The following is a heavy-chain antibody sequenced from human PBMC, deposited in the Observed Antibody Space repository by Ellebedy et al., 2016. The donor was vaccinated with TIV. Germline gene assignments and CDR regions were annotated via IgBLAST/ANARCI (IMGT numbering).Heavy chain of an antibody. J-gene: IGHJ2*01. V-gene: IGHV3-7*01. CDR1: GFTFSSYW. Sequence: GESLKISXAASGFTFSSYWMSWVRQAPGKGLEWVANIKQDGSEKYYVDSVKGRFTISRDNAKNSLYLQMNSLRAEDTAVYYCAKVRMGFGSYWYFDLWGRGTLVTVSS. CDR2: IKQDGSEK. D-gene: IGHD3-10*01. CDR3: AKVRMGFGSYWYFDL.